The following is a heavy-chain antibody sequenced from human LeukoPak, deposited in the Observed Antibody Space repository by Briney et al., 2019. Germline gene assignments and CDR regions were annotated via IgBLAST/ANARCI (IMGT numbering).Heavy chain of an antibody. J-gene: IGHJ4*02. CDR3: ARWGRVNYYDSSGYSFDY. Sequence: SQTLSLTCTVSGGSISSDDYCWSWIRQPPGKGLEWIGYIYHTGSTYYNPSLKSRVTISEDTSKNQFSLKLSSVTAADTAVYYCARWGRVNYYDSSGYSFDYWGQGILVTVSS. CDR1: GGSISSDDYC. V-gene: IGHV4-30-4*01. D-gene: IGHD3-22*01. CDR2: IYHTGST.